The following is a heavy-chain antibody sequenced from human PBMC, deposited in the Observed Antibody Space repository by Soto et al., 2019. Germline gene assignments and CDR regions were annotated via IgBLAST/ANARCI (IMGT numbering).Heavy chain of an antibody. D-gene: IGHD6-13*01. V-gene: IGHV1-18*01. J-gene: IGHJ6*02. CDR2: ISAYNGNT. Sequence: QVQLVQSGAEVKKPGASVKVSCKASGYTFTSYGISWVRQAPGQGLEWMGWISAYNGNTNYAQKLQGRVPVTADTYTSTAYMELRSLRSADTAVYYCARDFGAAAGLYYYYGMDVWGQGTTVTVSS. CDR3: ARDFGAAAGLYYYYGMDV. CDR1: GYTFTSYG.